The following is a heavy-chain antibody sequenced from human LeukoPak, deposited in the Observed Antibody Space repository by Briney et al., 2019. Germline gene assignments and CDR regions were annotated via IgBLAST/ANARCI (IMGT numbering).Heavy chain of an antibody. CDR3: AKKIYDILTGYQNPDY. CDR2: ISGSGGST. D-gene: IGHD3-9*01. J-gene: IGHJ4*02. Sequence: GGSLRLSCAAPGFTFSSYAMSWVRQAPGKGLEWVSAISGSGGSTYYADSVKGRFTISRDNSKNTLYLQMNSLRAEDTAVYYCAKKIYDILTGYQNPDYWGQGTLVTVSS. V-gene: IGHV3-23*01. CDR1: GFTFSSYA.